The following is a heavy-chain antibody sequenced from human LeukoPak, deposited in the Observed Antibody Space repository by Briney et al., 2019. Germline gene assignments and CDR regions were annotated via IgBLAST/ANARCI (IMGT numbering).Heavy chain of an antibody. V-gene: IGHV3-23*01. CDR3: AALLGGPHPGY. CDR1: GFTFSSYA. J-gene: IGHJ4*02. CDR2: ISGSGGST. D-gene: IGHD7-27*01. Sequence: GGSLRLSCAASGFTFSSYAMSWVRQAPGKGLEWVSAISGSGGSTYYADSVKGRFTISRDNAKNSLYLQMNSLRAEDTAVYYCAALLGGPHPGYWGQGTLVTVSS.